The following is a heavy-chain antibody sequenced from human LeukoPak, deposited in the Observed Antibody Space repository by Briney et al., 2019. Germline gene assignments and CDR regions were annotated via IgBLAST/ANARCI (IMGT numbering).Heavy chain of an antibody. CDR2: IYYSGST. Sequence: SSETLSLTCTVSGGSISSYYWSWIRQPPGKGLGWIGYIYYSGSTNYNPSLKSRVTISVDTSKNQFSLKLSSVTAADTAVYYCGRDLDILTGYGLDYWGQGTLVTVSS. J-gene: IGHJ4*02. D-gene: IGHD3-9*01. CDR1: GGSISSYY. CDR3: GRDLDILTGYGLDY. V-gene: IGHV4-59*12.